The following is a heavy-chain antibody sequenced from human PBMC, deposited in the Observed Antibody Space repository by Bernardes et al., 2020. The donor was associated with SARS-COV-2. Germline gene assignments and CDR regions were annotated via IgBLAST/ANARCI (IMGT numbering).Heavy chain of an antibody. Sequence: SETLSLTCTVSGGSISSYYWSWIRQPAGKGLEWIGRIYTSGSTNYNPSLKSRVTMSVDTSKNQFSLKLSSVTAADTAVYYCARGRIYDFWSGYYRGGDAFDIWGQGTMVTVSS. J-gene: IGHJ3*02. CDR1: GGSISSYY. V-gene: IGHV4-4*07. CDR2: IYTSGST. D-gene: IGHD3-3*01. CDR3: ARGRIYDFWSGYYRGGDAFDI.